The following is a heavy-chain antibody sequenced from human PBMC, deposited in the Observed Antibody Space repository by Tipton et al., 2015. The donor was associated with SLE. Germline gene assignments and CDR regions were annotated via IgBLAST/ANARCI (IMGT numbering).Heavy chain of an antibody. CDR2: ISWDGGST. D-gene: IGHD3-22*01. J-gene: IGHJ3*02. CDR1: GFTFSSYA. Sequence: SLRLSCAASGFTFSSYAMSWVRQAPGKGLEWVSLISWDGGSTYYADSVKGRFTISRDNSKNSLYLQMNSLRAEDTALYYCAKDIGSSGYQRGDAFDIWGQGTMVTVSS. V-gene: IGHV3-43D*04. CDR3: AKDIGSSGYQRGDAFDI.